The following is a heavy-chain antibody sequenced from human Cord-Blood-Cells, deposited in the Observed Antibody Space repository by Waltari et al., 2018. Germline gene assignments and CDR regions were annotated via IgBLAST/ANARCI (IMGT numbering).Heavy chain of an antibody. CDR3: ARGITGTNWFDP. J-gene: IGHJ5*02. Sequence: QVQLVQSGAEVKKPGASLKVSCKSSGYTFTSYDINRVLQATGQGLEWMGWMNPNSGNTGYAQKFQGRVTMTRNTSISTAYMELSSLRSEDTAVYYCARGITGTNWFDPWGQGTLVTVSS. V-gene: IGHV1-8*01. CDR1: GYTFTSYD. CDR2: MNPNSGNT. D-gene: IGHD1-7*01.